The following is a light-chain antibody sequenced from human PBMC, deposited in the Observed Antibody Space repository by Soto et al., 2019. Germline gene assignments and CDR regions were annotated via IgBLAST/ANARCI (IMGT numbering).Light chain of an antibody. CDR1: SSDVGGYNY. Sequence: QSALTQPPSASGSPGQSVTISCTGTSSDVGGYNYVSWYQQHPGKAPKLMIYEVSKRPSGVPDRFSGSKSGNTASLTVSGLQAEYEADYCCSSYAGSLYVFGTGTKVTVL. CDR3: SSYAGSLYV. CDR2: EVS. J-gene: IGLJ1*01. V-gene: IGLV2-8*01.